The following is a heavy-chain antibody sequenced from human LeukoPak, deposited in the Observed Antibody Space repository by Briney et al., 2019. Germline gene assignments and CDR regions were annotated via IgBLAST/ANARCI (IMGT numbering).Heavy chain of an antibody. D-gene: IGHD2-2*02. V-gene: IGHV4-34*01. J-gene: IGHJ4*02. CDR2: INHSGST. CDR1: GGSFSGYY. Sequence: SETLSLTCAVYGGSFSGYYWSWIRQPPGKGLEWIGEINHSGSTNYNPSLKSRVTISVDTSKNQFSLKLSSVTAADTAVYYCARGFCSNTRCYKEMATILPDYWGQGALVTVSS. CDR3: ARGFCSNTRCYKEMATILPDY.